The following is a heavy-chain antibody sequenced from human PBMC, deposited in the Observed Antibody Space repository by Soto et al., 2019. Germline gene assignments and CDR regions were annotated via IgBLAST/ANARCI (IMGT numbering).Heavy chain of an antibody. Sequence: QVQLVQSGAEVKKPGASVKVSCKASGYTFTSYGISWVRQAPGQGLEWMGWISAYNGNTNYAQKLQGRDTKTPDTYTSKAYMKLRSLRLDDTAVYYCTENKSSGSYDNLDIWGQGTMVTVSS. J-gene: IGHJ3*02. CDR1: GYTFTSYG. V-gene: IGHV1-18*01. CDR2: ISAYNGNT. D-gene: IGHD1-26*01. CDR3: TENKSSGSYDNLDI.